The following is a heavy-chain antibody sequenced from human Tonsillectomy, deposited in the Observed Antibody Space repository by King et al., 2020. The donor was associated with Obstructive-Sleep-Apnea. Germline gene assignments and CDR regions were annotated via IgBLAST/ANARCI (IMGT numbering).Heavy chain of an antibody. V-gene: IGHV4-59*03. CDR3: AKNLSPTD. J-gene: IGHJ4*02. CDR1: GGSISTYY. CDR2: IYYSGST. Sequence: QLQESGPGLVKPSATLSLTCTVSGGSISTYYWSWIRQPPGKGLEWIGNIYYSGSTNYNPSLKSRAPISVDTSKNQFSLTLSSVTAADTAVYYCAKNLSPTDWGQGTLVTVSS. D-gene: IGHD4-17*01.